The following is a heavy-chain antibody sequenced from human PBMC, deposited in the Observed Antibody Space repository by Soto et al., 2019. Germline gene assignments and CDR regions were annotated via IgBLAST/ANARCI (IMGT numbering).Heavy chain of an antibody. CDR1: GFTFSNYA. J-gene: IGHJ4*02. Sequence: EVQLLDSGGGLVQPGGSLRLSCAASGFTFSNYAMTWVRKGPGKGLEWVSGISGSGGRSYYADSVKGLFTISRDNSKSTLYLQMNSLRAEDTAVYYCAKAYFVWSSEQPYYFDYWGQGTLVTVSS. CDR3: AKAYFVWSSEQPYYFDY. CDR2: ISGSGGRS. V-gene: IGHV3-23*01. D-gene: IGHD3-16*01.